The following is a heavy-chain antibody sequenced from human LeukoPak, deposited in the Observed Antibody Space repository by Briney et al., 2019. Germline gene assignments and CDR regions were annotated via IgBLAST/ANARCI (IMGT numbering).Heavy chain of an antibody. J-gene: IGHJ4*02. CDR2: ISGSGGST. Sequence: GGSLKLSCAASGFTFSSYAMSWVRQAPGKGLEWVSAISGSGGSTYYADSVKGRFTISRDNSKNTLYLQMNSLRAEDTAVYYCAKGTYYYDSGGYSYWGQGTLVTVSS. CDR3: AKGTYYYDSGGYSY. CDR1: GFTFSSYA. V-gene: IGHV3-23*01. D-gene: IGHD3-22*01.